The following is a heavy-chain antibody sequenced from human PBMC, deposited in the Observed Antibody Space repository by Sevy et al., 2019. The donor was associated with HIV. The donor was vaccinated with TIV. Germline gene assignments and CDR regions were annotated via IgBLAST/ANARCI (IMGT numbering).Heavy chain of an antibody. D-gene: IGHD2-2*03. CDR3: ARSSGYCSGTSCYSAYYGFDY. Sequence: GESLKISCKGSGYSFTSYWIGWVRQMPGKGLEWMGIIYPGDSDTSYSPSFQGQDTISSDKSIITPYLQWSSLKASDTAMYYCARSSGYCSGTSCYSAYYGFDYWGQGTLVTVSS. CDR1: GYSFTSYW. V-gene: IGHV5-51*01. CDR2: IYPGDSDT. J-gene: IGHJ4*02.